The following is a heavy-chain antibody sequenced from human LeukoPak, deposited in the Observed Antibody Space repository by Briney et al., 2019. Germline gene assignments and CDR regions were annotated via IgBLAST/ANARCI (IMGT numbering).Heavy chain of an antibody. D-gene: IGHD2-21*01. Sequence: GGSLRLSCAASGFTFSSYSMNWVRQAPGKGLEWVSSISSSSSYIYYADSVKGRFTISRDNAKNSLYLQMNSLRAEDTAVYYCARAPPVLGWLTGDFDYWGQGTLVTVSS. CDR2: ISSSSSYI. J-gene: IGHJ4*02. CDR1: GFTFSSYS. V-gene: IGHV3-21*01. CDR3: ARAPPVLGWLTGDFDY.